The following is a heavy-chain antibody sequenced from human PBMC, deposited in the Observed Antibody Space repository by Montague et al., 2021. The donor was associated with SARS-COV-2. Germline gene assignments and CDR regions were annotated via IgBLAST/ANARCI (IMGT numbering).Heavy chain of an antibody. CDR1: GGSFSRYF. Sequence: SETLSLTCDVYGGSFSRYFWSWIRQPPGRGPELIGHISPTGSTRYNPSLDSRVTISLDTSKSRLSLELTSVTVADTSIYFCVGAPNEHYFDYWGQGTPVSVSS. CDR2: ISPTGST. CDR3: VGAPNEHYFDY. J-gene: IGHJ4*02. D-gene: IGHD3-16*01. V-gene: IGHV4-34*01.